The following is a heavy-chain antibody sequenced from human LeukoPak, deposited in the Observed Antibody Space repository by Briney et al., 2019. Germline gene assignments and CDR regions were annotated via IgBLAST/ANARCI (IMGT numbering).Heavy chain of an antibody. CDR2: IRTDGDT. D-gene: IGHD4-17*01. CDR3: ARDARVGDPLDY. V-gene: IGHV3-74*01. Sequence: GGSLRLSCAATGFTFSDYWMHWVRQAPDKGLMWVSRIRTDGDTSYADSVRGRFTISRDNSKNTLYLQMNSLRAEDTAVYYCARDARVGDPLDYWGQGTLVTVSS. CDR1: GFTFSDYW. J-gene: IGHJ4*02.